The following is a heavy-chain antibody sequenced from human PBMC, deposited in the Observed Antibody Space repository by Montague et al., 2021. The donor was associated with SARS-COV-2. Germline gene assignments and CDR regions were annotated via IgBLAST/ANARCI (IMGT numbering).Heavy chain of an antibody. V-gene: IGHV2-70*11. CDR3: ARTYYDILTGSLNWFDP. CDR2: IDWDDDK. Sequence: PALVKPTQTLTLTCTFSGFSLSTSGLCVSWIRQPPGKALEWLARIDWDDDKYYSTSLKTRLTISKDTSKNQVVLTMTNMDPVDTATYYCARTYYDILTGSLNWFDPWGPGTLVTVSS. D-gene: IGHD3-9*01. J-gene: IGHJ5*02. CDR1: GFSLSTSGLC.